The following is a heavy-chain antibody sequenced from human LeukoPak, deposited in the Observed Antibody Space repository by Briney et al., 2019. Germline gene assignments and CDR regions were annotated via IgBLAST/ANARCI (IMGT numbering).Heavy chain of an antibody. CDR1: GFTFKNYV. V-gene: IGHV3-23*01. CDR2: IYGSGVSI. D-gene: IGHD1-26*01. Sequence: EGSLRLSCVASGFTFKNYVMNWVRQAPGKGLEWLATIYGSGVSISYADSVKGRFTISRDNSNNTLYLQMNSLRAEDTAMYYCAKDLGWELPAEACWGQGILVTVSS. J-gene: IGHJ4*02. CDR3: AKDLGWELPAEAC.